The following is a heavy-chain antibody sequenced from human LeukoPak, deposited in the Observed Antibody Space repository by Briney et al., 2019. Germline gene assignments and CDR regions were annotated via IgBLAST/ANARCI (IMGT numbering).Heavy chain of an antibody. CDR2: IKSKTDGGTT. J-gene: IGHJ3*02. V-gene: IGHV3-15*01. CDR3: TTGETFRDAFDI. Sequence: GGSLRLSCAASGFTFSNAWMSWVRQAPGKGLEWVGRIKSKTDGGTTDYAAPVKGRFTISRDDSKNTLYLQMNSLKTEDTAVYYCTTGETFRDAFDIWGQGTMVTVSS. CDR1: GFTFSNAW. D-gene: IGHD2/OR15-2a*01.